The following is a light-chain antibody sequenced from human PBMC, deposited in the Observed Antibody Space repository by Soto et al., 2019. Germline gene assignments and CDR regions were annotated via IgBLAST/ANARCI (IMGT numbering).Light chain of an antibody. CDR1: SSDVGGYNY. J-gene: IGLJ1*01. V-gene: IGLV2-14*03. CDR3: NSYTSRSTHV. Sequence: QSALTQPASVSGSPGQSITISCTGTSSDVGGYNYVSWYQQHPGKAPKLIISDVSNRPSGVSNRFSGSKSGNTASLTISGLQAEDEADYYCNSYTSRSTHVFGTGTKLTVL. CDR2: DVS.